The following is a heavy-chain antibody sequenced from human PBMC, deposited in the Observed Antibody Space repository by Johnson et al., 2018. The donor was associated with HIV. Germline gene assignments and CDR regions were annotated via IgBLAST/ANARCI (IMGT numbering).Heavy chain of an antibody. CDR2: ISYDGSNK. D-gene: IGHD1-26*01. J-gene: IGHJ3*02. V-gene: IGHV3-30*04. CDR3: AKDDSGSYYGGDAFDI. CDR1: GFTFSSYA. Sequence: QVQLVESEGGVVQPGRSLRLSCAASGFTFSSYAMHWVRQAPGKGLEWVAVISYDGSNKYYADSVKGRFTISRDNSNNPLYLQMNRLRAEDTAVYYCAKDDSGSYYGGDAFDIWGQGTMVTVSS.